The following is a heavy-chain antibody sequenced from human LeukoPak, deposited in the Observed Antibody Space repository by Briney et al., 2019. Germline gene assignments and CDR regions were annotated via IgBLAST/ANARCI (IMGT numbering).Heavy chain of an antibody. CDR3: AKATYGSGSYYHSYYYGMDV. CDR1: GFTFSRYG. J-gene: IGHJ6*02. Sequence: GGSLRLSCAASGFTFSRYGMHWVRQAPGKGLEWVAVISYDGSNKYYADSVKGRFTISRDNSKNTLYLQMNSLRAEDTAVYYCAKATYGSGSYYHSYYYGMDVWGQGTTVTVSS. CDR2: ISYDGSNK. V-gene: IGHV3-30*18. D-gene: IGHD3-10*01.